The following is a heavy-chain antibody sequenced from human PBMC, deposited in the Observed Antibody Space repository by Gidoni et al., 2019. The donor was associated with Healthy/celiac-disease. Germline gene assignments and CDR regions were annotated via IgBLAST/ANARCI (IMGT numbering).Heavy chain of an antibody. V-gene: IGHV3-30*18. CDR3: AKVGRVGETYNWNYFDY. D-gene: IGHD1-20*01. CDR2: ISYDGSNK. J-gene: IGHJ4*02. Sequence: PGKGLEWVAVISYDGSNKYYADSVKGRFTIPRDNSKNTLYLQMNSLRAEDTAVYYCAKVGRVGETYNWNYFDYWGQGTLVTVS.